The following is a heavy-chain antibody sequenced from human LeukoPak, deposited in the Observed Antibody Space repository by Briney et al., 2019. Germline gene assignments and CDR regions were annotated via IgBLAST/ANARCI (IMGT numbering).Heavy chain of an antibody. Sequence: GGSLRLSCAASGFTFSTCGMNWVRQAPGKGLEWVSAISGSGGSTYYAGSVKGRFTISRDNSKSTLYLQMNSLRAEDTAVYYCAKAPIVVVTAGCFDLWGRGTLVTVSS. CDR3: AKAPIVVVTAGCFDL. D-gene: IGHD2-21*02. V-gene: IGHV3-23*01. J-gene: IGHJ2*01. CDR2: ISGSGGST. CDR1: GFTFSTCG.